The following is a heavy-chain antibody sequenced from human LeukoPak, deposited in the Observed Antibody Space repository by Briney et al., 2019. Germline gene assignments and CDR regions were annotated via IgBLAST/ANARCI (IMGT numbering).Heavy chain of an antibody. CDR2: ISDIGGNT. Sequence: PGGSLRLSCAASGFTFSSYAMNWVRQAPGKGLEWLSTISDIGGNTYYADSVKGRFTISRDNSRNTLYLQMNSLRVEDTAVYFCAKTPKTGGFDYWGQGTLVTVSS. CDR3: AKTPKTGGFDY. D-gene: IGHD7-27*01. J-gene: IGHJ4*02. CDR1: GFTFSSYA. V-gene: IGHV3-23*01.